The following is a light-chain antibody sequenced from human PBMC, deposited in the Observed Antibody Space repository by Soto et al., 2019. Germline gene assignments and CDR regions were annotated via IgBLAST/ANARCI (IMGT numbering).Light chain of an antibody. V-gene: IGKV3-20*01. CDR1: QRVSSNY. CDR2: DAS. J-gene: IGKJ1*01. CDR3: QHYGRSPPSWT. Sequence: EIVLTQSPGTLSLSPGERATLSSRASQRVSSNYLAWYQQKPGQPPRLLISDASSRATGIPDRFSGSGSGTVFTLTISGLEPEDFAVYYCQHYGRSPPSWTFGQGTKVEIK.